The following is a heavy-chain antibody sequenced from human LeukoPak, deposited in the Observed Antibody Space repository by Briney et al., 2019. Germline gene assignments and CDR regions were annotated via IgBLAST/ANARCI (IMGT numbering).Heavy chain of an antibody. V-gene: IGHV3-23*01. CDR3: AKVWTAYSDDYFDY. CDR1: GFTFSNYA. Sequence: GGSLRLSCAASGFTFSNYAMSWVRQAPGKGLECVSSISGSGGSTNHADSVKGRFTISRDNSKNTLYLQMNSLRAEDTAVYYCAKVWTAYSDDYFDYWGQGTLVTVSS. CDR2: ISGSGGST. D-gene: IGHD3/OR15-3a*01. J-gene: IGHJ4*02.